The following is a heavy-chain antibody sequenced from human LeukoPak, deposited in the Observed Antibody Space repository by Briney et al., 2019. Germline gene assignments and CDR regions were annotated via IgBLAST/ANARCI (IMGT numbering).Heavy chain of an antibody. D-gene: IGHD2/OR15-2a*01. J-gene: IGHJ4*02. CDR2: ISSSGSTI. Sequence: GGSLTPACPPPESTSGKPYIGSARQPPGKGLEWVSYISSSGSTIYYAESVKGRFTISLDNAKNSLYLQMNSLRAEDTAVYYCARIYGPCDWGQGTLVTVSS. CDR3: ARIYGPCD. V-gene: IGHV3-11*01. CDR1: ESTSGKPY.